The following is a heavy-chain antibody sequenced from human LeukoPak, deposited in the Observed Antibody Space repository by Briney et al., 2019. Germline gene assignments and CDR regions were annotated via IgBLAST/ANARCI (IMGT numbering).Heavy chain of an antibody. CDR2: TIPILGIA. Sequence: GSSVQVSFKASGGTFSSYAISWVRPAPGQGLEWMGRTIPILGIANYSQKFQGRVTITADKSTSTAYMELSSLRSEDTAVYYCAREDCSTTRCYASYYWGQGTLVTVSS. CDR3: AREDCSTTRCYASYY. J-gene: IGHJ4*02. V-gene: IGHV1-69*04. D-gene: IGHD2-2*01. CDR1: GGTFSSYA.